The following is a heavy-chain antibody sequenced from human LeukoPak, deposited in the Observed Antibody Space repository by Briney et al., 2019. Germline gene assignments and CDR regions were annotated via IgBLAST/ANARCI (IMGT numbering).Heavy chain of an antibody. D-gene: IGHD3-22*01. CDR3: PRGLVDYEPPQGYIDY. J-gene: IGHJ4*02. V-gene: IGHV4-39*07. CDR2: ISYSQSA. CDR1: GASITSNTYF. Sequence: SETLSLTCSVSGASITSNTYFWGWIRQPPGTGLEWIGTISYSQSAYYNTSLRSRVTISVNTSRSQFSLKLRSVTAADTAVYFCPRGLVDYEPPQGYIDYWGQGTLVTVSS.